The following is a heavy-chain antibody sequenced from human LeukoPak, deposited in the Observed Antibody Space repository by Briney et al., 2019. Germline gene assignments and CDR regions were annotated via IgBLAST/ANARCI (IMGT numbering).Heavy chain of an antibody. CDR1: GGSISSSSYY. Sequence: SETLSLTCTVSGGSISSSSYYWGWIRQSPGKGLEWIANIYYSGSTYYNPSLKSRITMSVDTSKNHFSLKLSSVTAADSAIYYCASLRVPGDFDYWGQGTLVTVSS. CDR3: ASLRVPGDFDY. J-gene: IGHJ4*02. CDR2: IYYSGST. V-gene: IGHV4-39*02. D-gene: IGHD1-14*01.